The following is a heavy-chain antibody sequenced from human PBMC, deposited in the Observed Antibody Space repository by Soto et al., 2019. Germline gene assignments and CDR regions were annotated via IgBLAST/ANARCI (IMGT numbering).Heavy chain of an antibody. J-gene: IGHJ5*02. Sequence: SETLSLTCTVSGGSSSSTSYYWGWIRQPPGKGLEWIGSIYSSGNTYYNPSLKSRVTISVDTSKNQFSLQLNSVTPEDTAVYYCARELRYFDWLLSPGDNWFDPWGQGTLVTVSS. V-gene: IGHV4-39*02. D-gene: IGHD3-9*01. CDR3: ARELRYFDWLLSPGDNWFDP. CDR1: GGSSSSTSYY. CDR2: IYSSGNT.